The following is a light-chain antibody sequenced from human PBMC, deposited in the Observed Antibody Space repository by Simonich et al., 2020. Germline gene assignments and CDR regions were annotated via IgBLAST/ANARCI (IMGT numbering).Light chain of an antibody. Sequence: QSVLTQPPSASGTPGQRVTISCSGSSSNIGSNPVNWYQQLPGTAPKLLTSSNNRRPSGILDRFSGSTAGTSASLAISGLQSEDEADYYCAAWDDSLNGRVFGGGTKLTVL. CDR2: SNN. CDR3: AAWDDSLNGRV. CDR1: SSNIGSNP. V-gene: IGLV1-44*01. J-gene: IGLJ3*02.